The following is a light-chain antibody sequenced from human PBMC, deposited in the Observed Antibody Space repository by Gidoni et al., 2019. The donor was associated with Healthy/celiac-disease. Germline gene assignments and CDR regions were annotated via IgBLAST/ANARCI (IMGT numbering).Light chain of an antibody. V-gene: IGKV1-39*01. Sequence: DIQMTQSPSSLSASVGDSVTITCRASQSISSYLNWYQQKPGKAPKLLIYAASSLQSGVPSRFSGSGSGTDFTLTIISLQPEDFATYYCQQSYSTPLTFGGGTKVEIK. J-gene: IGKJ4*01. CDR2: AAS. CDR1: QSISSY. CDR3: QQSYSTPLT.